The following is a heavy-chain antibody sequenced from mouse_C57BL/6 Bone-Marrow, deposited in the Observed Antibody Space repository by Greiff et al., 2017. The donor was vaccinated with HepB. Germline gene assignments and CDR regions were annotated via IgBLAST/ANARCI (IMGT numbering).Heavy chain of an antibody. V-gene: IGHV1-26*01. Sequence: VQLQQSGPELVKPGASVKISCKASGYTFTDYYMNWVKQSHGKSLEWIGDINPNNGGTSYNQKFKGKATLTVDKSSSTAYMELRSLTSEDSAVYYCARSVITTAKDYWYFDVWGTGTTVTVSS. J-gene: IGHJ1*03. CDR1: GYTFTDYY. CDR3: ARSVITTAKDYWYFDV. CDR2: INPNNGGT. D-gene: IGHD1-1*01.